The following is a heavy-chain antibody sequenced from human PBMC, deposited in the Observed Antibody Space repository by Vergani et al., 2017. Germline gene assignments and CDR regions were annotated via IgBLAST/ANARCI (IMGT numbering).Heavy chain of an antibody. D-gene: IGHD3-3*01. J-gene: IGHJ6*03. CDR2: ISSSSSTI. V-gene: IGHV3-48*02. CDR3: VRADPSYDFWSGYYYMDV. Sequence: EVQLVESGGGLVQPGGSLRLSCAASGFTFSSYSMNWVRQAPGKGLEWVSYISSSSSTIYYADSVKGRVTISIDNAKNSLYLKMNSLRDEDTAVYYCVRADPSYDFWSGYYYMDVWGKGTTVTVSS. CDR1: GFTFSSYS.